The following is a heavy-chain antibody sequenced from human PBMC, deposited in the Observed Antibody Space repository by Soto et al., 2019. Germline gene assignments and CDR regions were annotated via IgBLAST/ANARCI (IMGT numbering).Heavy chain of an antibody. J-gene: IGHJ4*02. D-gene: IGHD2-2*01. CDR3: AKSRGGSTSRTTDY. V-gene: IGHV3-33*06. CDR1: GFTFSSYG. Sequence: GGSLRLSCAASGFTFSSYGMHWFRQAPGKRLEWASVIWYDGINKYYADSVQGRFTISRYNSKKTLYLQMNSLRAEDTAVYYCAKSRGGSTSRTTDYWGQGTLVTVPQ. CDR2: IWYDGINK.